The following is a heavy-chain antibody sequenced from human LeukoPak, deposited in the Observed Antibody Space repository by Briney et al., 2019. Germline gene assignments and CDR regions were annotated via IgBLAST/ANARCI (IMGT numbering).Heavy chain of an antibody. J-gene: IGHJ4*02. Sequence: SETLSLTCAVYGGSFSGYYWSWIRQPPGKGLEWIGEINHSGSTNYNPSLKSRVTISVDTSKNQFSLKLSSVTAADTAVYYCARGRGYCSSSSCLPYYFDYWGQGTLVTVSS. CDR1: GGSFSGYY. D-gene: IGHD2-2*01. CDR3: ARGRGYCSSSSCLPYYFDY. V-gene: IGHV4-34*01. CDR2: INHSGST.